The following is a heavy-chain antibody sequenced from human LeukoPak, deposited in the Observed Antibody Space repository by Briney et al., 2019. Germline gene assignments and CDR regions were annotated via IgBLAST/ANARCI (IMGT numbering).Heavy chain of an antibody. D-gene: IGHD6-19*01. CDR1: GFTFSSYD. CDR3: ARDRSGWTTDAFDI. CDR2: IGTAGDT. Sequence: GGSLRLSCAASGFTFSSYDMHWVRQATGKGLEWVSAIGTAGDTYYPGSVKGRFTISRENAKNSLYLQMNSLRAGDTAVYYCARDRSGWTTDAFDIWGQGTMVTVSS. V-gene: IGHV3-13*01. J-gene: IGHJ3*02.